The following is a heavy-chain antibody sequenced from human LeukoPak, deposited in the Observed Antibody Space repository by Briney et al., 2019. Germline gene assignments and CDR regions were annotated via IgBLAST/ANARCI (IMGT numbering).Heavy chain of an antibody. CDR1: GFTFSNYW. J-gene: IGHJ4*02. CDR3: ARADSYGSILDY. Sequence: GGTLRLSCAASGFTFSNYWMSWVRQAPGKGLEWVASIDQYGRAKYYVDSVRGRFTFSRDNTKNSLHLQMNSLRAEDTAVYYCARADSYGSILDYWGQGTRVIDSS. D-gene: IGHD5-18*01. CDR2: IDQYGRAK. V-gene: IGHV3-7*04.